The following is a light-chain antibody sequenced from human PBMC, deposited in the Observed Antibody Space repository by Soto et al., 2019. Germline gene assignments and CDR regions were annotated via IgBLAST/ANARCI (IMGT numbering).Light chain of an antibody. CDR2: GAS. CDR3: QQYSDYYT. CDR1: QSVRSN. V-gene: IGKV3-15*01. Sequence: EIVMTQSPATLSVSPGQRVTLSCRASQSVRSNLAWYQLKPGQAHRLLMSGASTRATGIPDRFSGNGSGTEFTLTISSLQSEDFGVYYCQQYSDYYTFGQGTKLEIK. J-gene: IGKJ2*01.